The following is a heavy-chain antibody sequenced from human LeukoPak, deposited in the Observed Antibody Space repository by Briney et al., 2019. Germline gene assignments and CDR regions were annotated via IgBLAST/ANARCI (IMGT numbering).Heavy chain of an antibody. CDR1: GFTFSSYG. CDR2: IWYDGSNK. D-gene: IGHD5-24*01. V-gene: IGHV3-33*01. Sequence: PGGSLRLSCAASGFTFSSYGMHWVRQAPGKGLEWVAVIWYDGSNKYYADSVKGRFTISRDNAKNSLYLQMNSLRAEDTAVYYCARDRDGYNFLDYWGQGTLVTVSS. CDR3: ARDRDGYNFLDY. J-gene: IGHJ4*02.